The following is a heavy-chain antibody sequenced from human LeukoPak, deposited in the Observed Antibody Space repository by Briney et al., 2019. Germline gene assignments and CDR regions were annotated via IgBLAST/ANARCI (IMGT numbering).Heavy chain of an antibody. CDR2: ISNSGSTT. CDR3: AGERNFYYMDV. J-gene: IGHJ6*03. CDR1: GFTFTTYN. Sequence: GGSLRLSCAASGFTFTTYNMIWVRQAPGKGLEWVSFISNSGSTTYYADSVKGRFTLSRDNAKNSLYLQMNTLRAEDTAVYYCAGERNFYYMDVWGKGTRVTVSS. V-gene: IGHV3-48*04.